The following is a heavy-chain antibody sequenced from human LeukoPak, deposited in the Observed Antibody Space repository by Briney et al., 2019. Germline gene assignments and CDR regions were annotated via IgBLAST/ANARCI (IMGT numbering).Heavy chain of an antibody. CDR1: GFTFSSYA. Sequence: GGSLRLSCAASGFTFSSYAMHWVRQAPGKGLEYVSAISSNGGSTYYANSVKGRFTISRDNSKNTLYLQMGSLRAEDMAVYYCARDYGDYSFLLDYWGQGTLVTVSS. D-gene: IGHD4-17*01. CDR3: ARDYGDYSFLLDY. CDR2: ISSNGGST. V-gene: IGHV3-64*01. J-gene: IGHJ4*02.